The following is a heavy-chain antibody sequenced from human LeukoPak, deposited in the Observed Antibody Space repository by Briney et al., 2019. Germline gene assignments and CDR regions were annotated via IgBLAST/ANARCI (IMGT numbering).Heavy chain of an antibody. V-gene: IGHV1-69*04. CDR1: GGTFSSYT. J-gene: IGHJ4*02. D-gene: IGHD3-22*01. CDR2: IIPILGIA. CDR3: ARDSYYDSRGLFDY. Sequence: GAAVKLSCKASGGTFSSYTISWVRQAPGQGLEWMGRIIPILGIANYAQKFQGRVTITADKSTSTAYMDLSSLRSEDTAVYYCARDSYYDSRGLFDYWGQGTLVPVSS.